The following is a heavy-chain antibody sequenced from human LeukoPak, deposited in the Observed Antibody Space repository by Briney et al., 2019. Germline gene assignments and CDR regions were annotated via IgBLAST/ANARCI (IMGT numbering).Heavy chain of an antibody. CDR3: AKRDCSSTSCYYFDY. J-gene: IGHJ4*02. Sequence: GGSLRLSCAASGFKFTSYAMSWVRQAPGKGLEWVSGNSGSGGTTYYADSVKGRFTISRDKSKNTLYLQMNSLRAEDTAVYYCAKRDCSSTSCYYFDYWGQGTLVTVSS. V-gene: IGHV3-23*01. D-gene: IGHD2-2*01. CDR1: GFKFTSYA. CDR2: NSGSGGTT.